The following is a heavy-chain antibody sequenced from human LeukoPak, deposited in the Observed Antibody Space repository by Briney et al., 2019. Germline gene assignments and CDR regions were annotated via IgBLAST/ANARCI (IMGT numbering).Heavy chain of an antibody. J-gene: IGHJ4*02. CDR2: ISYSGST. CDR3: ARGGSHEPHDY. V-gene: IGHV4-59*08. CDR1: GGSISGYF. D-gene: IGHD1-14*01. Sequence: SETLSLACTVSGGSISGYFWSWIRQPPGKGLEWIGYISYSGSTNYNPSLKSRITISVDTSKNQFSLKLSSVTAADTAVYYCARGGSHEPHDYWGQGTLVTVSS.